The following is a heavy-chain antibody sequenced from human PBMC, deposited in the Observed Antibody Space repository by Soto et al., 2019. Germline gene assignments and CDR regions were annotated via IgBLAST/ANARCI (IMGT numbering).Heavy chain of an antibody. CDR2: IWYDGSNK. D-gene: IGHD2-15*01. V-gene: IGHV3-33*01. CDR1: GFTFSSYG. J-gene: IGHJ4*02. CDR3: ARDQGYCSGGSCEYYFDY. Sequence: LRLSCAASGFTFSSYGMHWVRQAPGKGLEWVAVIWYDGSNKYYADSVKGRFTISRDNSKNTLYLQMNSLRAEDTAVYYCARDQGYCSGGSCEYYFDYWGQGTLVTVSS.